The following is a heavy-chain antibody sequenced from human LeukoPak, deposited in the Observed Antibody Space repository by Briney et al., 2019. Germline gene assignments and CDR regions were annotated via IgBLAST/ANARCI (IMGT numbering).Heavy chain of an antibody. Sequence: GGSLRLSCAASGFSFSGHWMHWARQLPGKGLVWVSRISPTGSTTSYADSVKGRFTISRDNSKNTLYLQMNSLRAEDTAVYYCAKNTDDFWSGYYRIYYYYYGMDVWGQGTTVTVSS. D-gene: IGHD3-3*01. CDR2: ISPTGSTT. V-gene: IGHV3-74*01. CDR1: GFSFSGHW. CDR3: AKNTDDFWSGYYRIYYYYYGMDV. J-gene: IGHJ6*01.